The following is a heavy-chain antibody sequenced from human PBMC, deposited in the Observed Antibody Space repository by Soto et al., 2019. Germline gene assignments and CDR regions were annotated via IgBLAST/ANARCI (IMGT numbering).Heavy chain of an antibody. V-gene: IGHV4-31*03. CDR3: ARDCDDGSGRNYGMDV. Sequence: SETLSLTCTVSGGSISSGGYYWSWIRQHPGKGLEWIGYIYYSGSTYYNPSLKSRVTISVDTSKNQFSLKLSSVTAADTAVYYCARDCDDGSGRNYGMDVWGQGTTVTVSS. CDR2: IYYSGST. D-gene: IGHD3-10*01. CDR1: GGSISSGGYY. J-gene: IGHJ6*02.